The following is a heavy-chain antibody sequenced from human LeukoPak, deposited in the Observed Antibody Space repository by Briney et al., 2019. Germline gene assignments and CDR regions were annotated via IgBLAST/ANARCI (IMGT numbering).Heavy chain of an antibody. CDR1: GGSISSHY. V-gene: IGHV4-59*11. CDR3: ARDRQFGY. CDR2: IYYSGST. Sequence: PSETLSLTCTVSGGSISSHYWSWIRQPPGKGLEWIGYIYYSGSTNYNPSLKSRVTISVDTSKNQFSLKLSSVTAADTAVYYCARDRQFGYWGQGTLVTVSS. J-gene: IGHJ4*02.